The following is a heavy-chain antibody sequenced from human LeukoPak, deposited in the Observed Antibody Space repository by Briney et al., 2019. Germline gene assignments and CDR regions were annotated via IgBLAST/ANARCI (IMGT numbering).Heavy chain of an antibody. Sequence: SETLSLTCAVYGGSFNDYYWNWIRQPPGKGLERIGEINHSGSTNYNPSLKSRVTISVDTSKNQFSLKLSSVTAADTAVYYCARGRPDGSGSYYKFDPWGQGTLVTVSS. CDR1: GGSFNDYY. CDR3: ARGRPDGSGSYYKFDP. V-gene: IGHV4-34*01. J-gene: IGHJ5*02. CDR2: INHSGST. D-gene: IGHD3-10*01.